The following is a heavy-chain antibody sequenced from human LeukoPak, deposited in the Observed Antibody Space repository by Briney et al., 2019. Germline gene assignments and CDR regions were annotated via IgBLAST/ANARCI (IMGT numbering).Heavy chain of an antibody. J-gene: IGHJ4*02. CDR3: AKGDYYDLDY. CDR1: GFTFSTYG. CDR2: ITSGVGIT. Sequence: GGSLRLSCAASGFTFSTYGMNWVRQAPGKGLEWVSVITSGVGITYYADSVKGRFTISRDNSRNTLYLQMNSLTAEDTAVYYCAKGDYYDLDYWGQGTLVTVSS. D-gene: IGHD3-22*01. V-gene: IGHV3-23*01.